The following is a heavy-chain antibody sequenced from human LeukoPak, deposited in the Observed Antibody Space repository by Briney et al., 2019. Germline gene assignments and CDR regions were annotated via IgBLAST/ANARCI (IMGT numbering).Heavy chain of an antibody. J-gene: IGHJ6*03. Sequence: PSETLSLTCTVSGGSISSGSYYWSWIRQPAGKGLEWIGRIYTSGSTNYNPSLKSRVTISVDTSKNQFSLKLSSVTAADTAVYYCAREQWPNYYYYYMDVWGKGTTVTVSS. D-gene: IGHD6-19*01. CDR2: IYTSGST. CDR1: GGSISSGSYY. CDR3: AREQWPNYYYYYMDV. V-gene: IGHV4-61*02.